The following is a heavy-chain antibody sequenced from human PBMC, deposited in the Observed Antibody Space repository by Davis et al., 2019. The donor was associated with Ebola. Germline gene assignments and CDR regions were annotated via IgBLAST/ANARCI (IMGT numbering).Heavy chain of an antibody. V-gene: IGHV4-39*07. J-gene: IGHJ4*02. Sequence: SETLSLTCTVSGGSISSSSYYWGWIRQPPGKGLEWIGEIYHSGSTNYNPSLKSRVTISVDKSKNQFSLKLSSVTAADTAVYYCARSKQQLDPFDYWGQGTLVTVSS. CDR2: IYHSGST. CDR1: GGSISSSSYY. CDR3: ARSKQQLDPFDY. D-gene: IGHD6-13*01.